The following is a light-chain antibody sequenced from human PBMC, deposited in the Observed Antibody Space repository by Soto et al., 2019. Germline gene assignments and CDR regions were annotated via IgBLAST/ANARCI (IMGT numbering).Light chain of an antibody. Sequence: QSVLTQPPSASGTPGQRVTISCSGSSSNIENNPVNWYQQLPGAAPKLLIYHNNQRPSGVPDRFSGSKSGTSASLAISGLQSEDEADYYWAAWDDTLNGVVFGGGTKLTVL. CDR1: SSNIENNP. J-gene: IGLJ2*01. V-gene: IGLV1-44*01. CDR3: AAWDDTLNGVV. CDR2: HNN.